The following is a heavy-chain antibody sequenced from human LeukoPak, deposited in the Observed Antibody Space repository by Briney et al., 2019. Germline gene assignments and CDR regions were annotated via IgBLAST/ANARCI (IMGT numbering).Heavy chain of an antibody. CDR1: GFTFNSYA. Sequence: GGSLRLSCAASGFTFNSYAMSWVRQAPGKGLEWVSIISGGGGSTSYADSVKGRFTISRDNSKNTLYLQMNSLRAEDTAVYYCAKDLRDYGGNSDYFDYWGQGTLVTVSS. CDR3: AKDLRDYGGNSDYFDY. V-gene: IGHV3-23*01. J-gene: IGHJ4*02. D-gene: IGHD4-23*01. CDR2: ISGGGGST.